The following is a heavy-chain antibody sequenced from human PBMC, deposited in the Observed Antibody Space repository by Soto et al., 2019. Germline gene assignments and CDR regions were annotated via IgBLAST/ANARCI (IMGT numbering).Heavy chain of an antibody. Sequence: SETLSLTCTVSGGSISSGDYYWSWIRQPPGKGLEWIGYIYYSGSTYYNPSLKSRVTKSVDTSKNQFSLKLSSVTAADTAVYYCARVWYSSSSEDYYYGMDVWGQGTTVTVSS. CDR3: ARVWYSSSSEDYYYGMDV. D-gene: IGHD6-6*01. CDR1: GGSISSGDYY. V-gene: IGHV4-30-4*01. J-gene: IGHJ6*02. CDR2: IYYSGST.